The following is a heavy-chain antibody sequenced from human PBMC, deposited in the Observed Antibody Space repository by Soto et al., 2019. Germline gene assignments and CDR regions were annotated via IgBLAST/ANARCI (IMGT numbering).Heavy chain of an antibody. CDR2: INPSGGIT. J-gene: IGHJ4*02. D-gene: IGHD4-17*01. CDR3: ARPANTVADHFDL. CDR1: GYTVSRYY. V-gene: IGHV1-46*01. Sequence: ASVKVSCTASGYTVSRYYMYWVRQAPGQGLEWMGAINPSGGITTYAQKFQGQVTISADQSINTAYLQWDSLKASDTAIYYCARPANTVADHFDLWGQGTPVTVSS.